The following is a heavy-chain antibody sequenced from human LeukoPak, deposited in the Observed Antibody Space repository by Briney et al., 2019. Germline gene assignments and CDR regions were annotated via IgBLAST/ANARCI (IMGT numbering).Heavy chain of an antibody. V-gene: IGHV5-51*01. D-gene: IGHD2-15*01. CDR2: IYPGDSDT. CDR3: ARSLGYCSGGSCYSSWFDP. Sequence: GESLKSSCNGSGYSFTSYWIGWVRQMPGKDLEWMGIIYPGDSDTRYSPSFQGQVTISAVKSISTAYLQWSSLKASDTAMYYCARSLGYCSGGSCYSSWFDPWGQGTLVTVSS. CDR1: GYSFTSYW. J-gene: IGHJ5*02.